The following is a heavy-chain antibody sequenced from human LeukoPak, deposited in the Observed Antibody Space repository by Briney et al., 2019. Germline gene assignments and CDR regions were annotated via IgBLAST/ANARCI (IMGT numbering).Heavy chain of an antibody. D-gene: IGHD3-22*01. CDR1: GITFSSYG. J-gene: IGHJ4*02. CDR3: AKSGTYYYDSSGYPQ. V-gene: IGHV3-23*01. Sequence: PGGSLRLSCAVSGITFSSYGMSWVRQAPGKGLEWVSAISGSGGSTDYADSVKGRFTISRDNSKNTLYLQMNSLRAEDTAVYYCAKSGTYYYDSSGYPQWGQGTLVTVSS. CDR2: ISGSGGST.